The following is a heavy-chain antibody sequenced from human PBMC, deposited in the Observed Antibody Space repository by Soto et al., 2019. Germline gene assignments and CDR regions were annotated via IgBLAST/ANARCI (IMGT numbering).Heavy chain of an antibody. CDR3: ARAPYGDYGYWYFDL. CDR1: GFTFSDYY. Sequence: GGSLRLSCAASGFTFSDYYMSWIRQAPGKGLEWVSYISSSGSTIYYADSVKGRFTISRDNAKNSLYLQMNSLRAEDTAVYYWARAPYGDYGYWYFDLWGRGTLVTVSS. D-gene: IGHD4-17*01. J-gene: IGHJ2*01. V-gene: IGHV3-11*01. CDR2: ISSSGSTI.